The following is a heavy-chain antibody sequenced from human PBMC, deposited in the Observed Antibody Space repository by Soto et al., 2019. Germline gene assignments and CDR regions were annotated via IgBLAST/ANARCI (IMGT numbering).Heavy chain of an antibody. D-gene: IGHD5-12*01. V-gene: IGHV1-69*08. CDR1: GGTLSSYS. CDR2: IITFVGKA. Sequence: QVQLVQSGPEVKQPGSSVKVSCKTYGGTLSSYSISWVRQAHGQGLEWVGRIITFVGKANVAQQFQGRVTITADRSTDTTYMELRRLTSDDTAVYYFARVTGGHDSGGNYMDVWGTGTTVTVSS. CDR3: ARVTGGHDSGGNYMDV. J-gene: IGHJ6*03.